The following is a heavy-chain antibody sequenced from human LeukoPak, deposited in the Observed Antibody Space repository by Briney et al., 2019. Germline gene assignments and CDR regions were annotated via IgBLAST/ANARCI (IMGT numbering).Heavy chain of an antibody. V-gene: IGHV3-23*01. CDR2: ISNSGDST. CDR3: VKDRCDRATCPEV. Sequence: PGGSLSLSCAASGFTFSTYAMSWVRQAPGGGLQWVSGISNSGDSTYYLDSVKGRFTISRDNSKNTLHLQMSSLRAEDTALYYCVKDRCDRATCPEVWGQGTLVTVSS. D-gene: IGHD2-21*01. J-gene: IGHJ4*02. CDR1: GFTFSTYA.